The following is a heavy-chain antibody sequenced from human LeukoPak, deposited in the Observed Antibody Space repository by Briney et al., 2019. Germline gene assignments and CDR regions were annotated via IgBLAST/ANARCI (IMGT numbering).Heavy chain of an antibody. V-gene: IGHV3-48*03. D-gene: IGHD6-6*01. Sequence: PGGSLRLSCAASGFTFSSYEMNWVRQAPGKGLEWVSYISSSGSTTYYADSVKGRFTISRDNAKNSLYLQMNSLRAEDTAVYYCARDILGSSGDWGQGTLVTVSS. CDR2: ISSSGSTT. CDR1: GFTFSSYE. CDR3: ARDILGSSGD. J-gene: IGHJ4*02.